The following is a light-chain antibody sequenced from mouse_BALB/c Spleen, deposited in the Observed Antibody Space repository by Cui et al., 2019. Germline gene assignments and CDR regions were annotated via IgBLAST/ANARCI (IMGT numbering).Light chain of an antibody. V-gene: IGKV4-59*01. J-gene: IGKJ5*01. Sequence: QIVLTQSPAIMSASPGEKVTMTCGASSSVSYMHWYQQKSGTSPKRWIYDTSKLASGVPARFSGSGSGTSYSLTISSMEAEDAATYYCQQWSSNPLTFGAGTKLELK. CDR2: DTS. CDR1: SSVSY. CDR3: QQWSSNPLT.